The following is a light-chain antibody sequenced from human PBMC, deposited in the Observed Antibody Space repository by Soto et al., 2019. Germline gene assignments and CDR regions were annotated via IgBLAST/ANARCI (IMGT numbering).Light chain of an antibody. J-gene: IGKJ1*01. CDR1: QSISSY. CDR3: QQSYSTPRT. CDR2: AAS. Sequence: IQTSQSPSSLSASVGDRVTITCLASQSISSYLNWYQQKPGKAPKFLIYAASSLQCGVPSRFSGSGSGTDFTLTISSLQPEDFATYYCQQSYSTPRTFGQGTKVDVK. V-gene: IGKV1-39*01.